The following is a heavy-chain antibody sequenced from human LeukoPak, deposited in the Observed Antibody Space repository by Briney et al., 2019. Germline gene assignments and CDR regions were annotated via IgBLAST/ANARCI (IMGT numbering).Heavy chain of an antibody. CDR2: IYYTGTT. D-gene: IGHD3-3*01. J-gene: IGHJ3*02. Sequence: SQTLSLTCTVSGGYISSYYWSWLRQPPGEGLEWIGYIYYTGTTNYHPSLKSRVTITVDTSKNQFSLRLNSVTAADTAVYYCARHYIDIRFLEWLGAFDIWGQGTMVTVSS. CDR1: GGYISSYY. CDR3: ARHYIDIRFLEWLGAFDI. V-gene: IGHV4-59*13.